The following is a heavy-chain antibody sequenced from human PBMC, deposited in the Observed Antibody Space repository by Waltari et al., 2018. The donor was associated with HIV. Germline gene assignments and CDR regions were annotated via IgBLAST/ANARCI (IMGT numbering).Heavy chain of an antibody. D-gene: IGHD4-17*01. J-gene: IGHJ5*02. Sequence: QVQLQESGPGLVKPSETLSLTCAVSGGSISSYNWWSWVRQTPGKGLEWIREMYHSGSTNYNPSLKSRVAIVVDKSKNQFALKVTSVTAADTAVYYCARVLTGDYGSSRFDPWGQGTLVTVSS. CDR1: GGSISSYNW. CDR2: MYHSGST. CDR3: ARVLTGDYGSSRFDP. V-gene: IGHV4-4*02.